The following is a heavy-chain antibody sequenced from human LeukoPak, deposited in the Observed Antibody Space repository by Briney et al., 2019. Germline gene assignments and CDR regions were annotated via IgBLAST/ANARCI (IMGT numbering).Heavy chain of an antibody. J-gene: IGHJ6*03. CDR2: MNPNSGNT. D-gene: IGHD1-7*01. Sequence: ASVKVSYKASGYTFTNYDINWVRQATGQGLEWMGWMNPNSGNTNYAQKFQGRVTMTRNTSISTAYMELSSLRSEDTAVYYCATDSGWNYPNYYYYIDVWGKGTTVTVS. V-gene: IGHV1-8*01. CDR3: ATDSGWNYPNYYYYIDV. CDR1: GYTFTNYD.